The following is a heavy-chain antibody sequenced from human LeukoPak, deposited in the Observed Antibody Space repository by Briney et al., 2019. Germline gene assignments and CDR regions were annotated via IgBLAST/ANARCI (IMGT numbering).Heavy chain of an antibody. D-gene: IGHD1-26*01. CDR2: MNPNSGDT. CDR1: GYTFTNYD. V-gene: IGHV1-8*01. J-gene: IGHJ3*02. CDR3: ARDRIVGAEDDAFGI. Sequence: ASVKVSCKASGYTFTNYDINWVRQATGQGLEWMGWMNPNSGDTGYAQKLQGRVTMTTDTSTSTAYMELRSLRSDDTAVYYCARDRIVGAEDDAFGIWGQGTMVTVSS.